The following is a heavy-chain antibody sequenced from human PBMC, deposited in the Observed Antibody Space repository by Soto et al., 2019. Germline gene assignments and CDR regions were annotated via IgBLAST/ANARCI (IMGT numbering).Heavy chain of an antibody. D-gene: IGHD3-9*01. V-gene: IGHV1-18*01. CDR2: ISAYNGNT. Sequence: QVQLVQSGAEVKKPGASVKVSCKASGYTFTSYGISWVRQAPGQGLEWMGWISAYNGNTHYEQKLQGRVTMTTDTSTSTAYMELRSLRSDDTAVDYCARGGYFDWPGHYYYYMDVWGKGTTVTVSS. CDR1: GYTFTSYG. CDR3: ARGGYFDWPGHYYYYMDV. J-gene: IGHJ6*03.